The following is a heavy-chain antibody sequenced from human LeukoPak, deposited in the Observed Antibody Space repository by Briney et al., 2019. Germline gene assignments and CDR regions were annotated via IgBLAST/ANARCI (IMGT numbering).Heavy chain of an antibody. Sequence: ASVKVSCKASGYTFTSYDINWVRQATGQGREWMGWMNPNSGNTGYAQKFQGRVTITRNTSISTAYMELSSLRSEDTAVYYCAGLAYCSSTSCYGFDPWGQGTLVTVSS. J-gene: IGHJ5*02. D-gene: IGHD2-2*01. V-gene: IGHV1-8*03. CDR1: GYTFTSYD. CDR3: AGLAYCSSTSCYGFDP. CDR2: MNPNSGNT.